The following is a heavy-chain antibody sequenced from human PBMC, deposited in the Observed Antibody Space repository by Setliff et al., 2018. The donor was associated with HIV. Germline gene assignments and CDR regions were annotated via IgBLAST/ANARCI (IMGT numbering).Heavy chain of an antibody. V-gene: IGHV4-39*07. J-gene: IGHJ4*02. D-gene: IGHD3-10*01. CDR2: IYYSGAT. CDR3: ARLGYVSGGFYKTPGPYYFDY. Sequence: ETLSLTCTVSGGSMSSSSYYWSWIRQTPDKGLEWIGIIYYSGATYYNPSLTSRVTISVDTSRNQFSLKLRSVTAADTAAYYCARLGYVSGGFYKTPGPYYFDYWGQGALVTVSS. CDR1: GGSMSSSSYY.